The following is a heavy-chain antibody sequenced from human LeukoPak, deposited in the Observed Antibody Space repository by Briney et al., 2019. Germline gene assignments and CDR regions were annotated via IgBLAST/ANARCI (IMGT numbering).Heavy chain of an antibody. CDR3: SRVSMAALGGTGDWYFDL. CDR1: GGSFSGYS. Sequence: PSETLSLTCAVYGGSFSGYSWSWIRQPPGKGLEWSGEINHSGSTNYNPSLKSRVTISVDTSKSQISLKLSSVAAADTALYYCSRVSMAALGGTGDWYFDLWGRGTLVTVSS. V-gene: IGHV4-34*01. D-gene: IGHD3-3*01. CDR2: INHSGST. J-gene: IGHJ2*01.